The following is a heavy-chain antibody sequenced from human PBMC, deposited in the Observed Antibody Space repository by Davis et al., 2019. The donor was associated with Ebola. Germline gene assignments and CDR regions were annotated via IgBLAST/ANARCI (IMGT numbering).Heavy chain of an antibody. Sequence: GESLKISCAASGFSFNNHRMHWVRQAPGKGLEWLAVVSFDGVLIHYVDSVKGRFTISRDNADNTLYLQMNSLSTEDTAVYYCAKEAGSSGSTFESYFDFWGQGTLVTVSS. CDR1: GFSFNNHR. J-gene: IGHJ4*02. V-gene: IGHV3-30*18. D-gene: IGHD1-26*01. CDR3: AKEAGSSGSTFESYFDF. CDR2: VSFDGVLI.